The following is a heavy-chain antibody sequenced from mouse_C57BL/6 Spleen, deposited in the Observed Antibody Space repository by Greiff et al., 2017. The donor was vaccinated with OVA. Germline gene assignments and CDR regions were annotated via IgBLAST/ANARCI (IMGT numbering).Heavy chain of an antibody. V-gene: IGHV14-2*01. CDR2: IDPEDGET. D-gene: IGHD1-1*01. CDR3: ARGELTTVVAGAMDY. J-gene: IGHJ4*01. Sequence: EVQLQQSGAELVKPGASVKLSCTASGFNIKDYYMHWVKQRTEQGLEWIGRIDPEDGETKYAPKFQGKATITADTSSNTAYMQLSSLTSEDTAVYYCARGELTTVVAGAMDYWGQGTSVTVSS. CDR1: GFNIKDYY.